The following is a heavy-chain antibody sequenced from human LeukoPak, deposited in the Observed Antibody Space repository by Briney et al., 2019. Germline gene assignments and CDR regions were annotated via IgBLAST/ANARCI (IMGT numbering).Heavy chain of an antibody. Sequence: TSETLSLTCTVSGGSISSYYWSWIRQPPGKGLEWIGYIYYSGSTNYNPSLKSRVTISVDTSKNQFSLKLSTVTAADAAVYYCARDGVGWFDPWGQGTLVTVSS. CDR2: IYYSGST. CDR3: ARDGVGWFDP. D-gene: IGHD2-15*01. CDR1: GGSISSYY. V-gene: IGHV4-59*01. J-gene: IGHJ5*02.